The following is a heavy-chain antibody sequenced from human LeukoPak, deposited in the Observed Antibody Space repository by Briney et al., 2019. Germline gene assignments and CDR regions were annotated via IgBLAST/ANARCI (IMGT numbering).Heavy chain of an antibody. J-gene: IGHJ4*02. CDR2: IYPGDSDT. CDR3: ARRGSSGWDFDY. CDR1: GSIFTSYW. Sequence: GASLQISCKGSGSIFTSYWIGWVRQLPGKGLEWIGIIYPGDSDTRYSPSFQGQVTISADKSISTAYLQWSSLKASDTAMYYCARRGSSGWDFDYWGQGTLVTVSS. D-gene: IGHD6-19*01. V-gene: IGHV5-51*01.